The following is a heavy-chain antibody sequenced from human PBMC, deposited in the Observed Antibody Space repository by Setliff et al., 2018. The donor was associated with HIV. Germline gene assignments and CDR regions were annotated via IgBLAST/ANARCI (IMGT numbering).Heavy chain of an antibody. CDR1: GGSISRGGRY. CDR2: VYYTGES. CDR3: ASATVGGASPFDS. V-gene: IGHV4-31*03. J-gene: IGHJ4*02. D-gene: IGHD4-4*01. Sequence: PSETLSLTCSVYGGSISRGGRYWGWIRQHPGRGLEWLGYVYYTGESFYKPSLGGRVTILQDKSKNQFSLELRSVTAADTAVYYCASATVGGASPFDSWGPGTLVTVSS.